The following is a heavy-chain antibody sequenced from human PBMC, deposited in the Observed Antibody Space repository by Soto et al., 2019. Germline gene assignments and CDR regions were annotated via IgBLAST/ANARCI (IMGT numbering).Heavy chain of an antibody. Sequence: SGPTLVNPTQTLTLTCTFSGFSFSTDDVGVGWIRQPPGKALDWLAVIYWDDDKRYSPSLKSRLTITKDTSKNQVLLTMTNMDPVDTATYFCARSKYSISSFDYWGQGALVTVSS. D-gene: IGHD6-6*01. CDR2: IYWDDDK. J-gene: IGHJ4*02. CDR1: GFSFSTDDVG. V-gene: IGHV2-5*02. CDR3: ARSKYSISSFDY.